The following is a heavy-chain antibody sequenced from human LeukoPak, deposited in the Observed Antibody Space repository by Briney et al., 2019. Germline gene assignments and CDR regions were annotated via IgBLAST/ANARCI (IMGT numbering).Heavy chain of an antibody. CDR1: GFTFSGSA. D-gene: IGHD3-3*01. V-gene: IGHV3-73*01. CDR2: IRSKANSYAT. J-gene: IGHJ5*02. Sequence: GGSLRLSCAASGFTFSGSAMHWVRQASGKGLEWVGRIRSKANSYATAYAASVKGRFTISRDDSKNTAYLQMNSLKTEDTAVYYCARDFHDFWSGYQNWLDPWGQGTLVTVSS. CDR3: ARDFHDFWSGYQNWLDP.